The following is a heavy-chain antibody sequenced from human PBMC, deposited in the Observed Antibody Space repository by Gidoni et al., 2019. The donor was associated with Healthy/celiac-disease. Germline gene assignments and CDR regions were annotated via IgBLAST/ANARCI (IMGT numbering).Heavy chain of an antibody. Sequence: QVQLQESGPGLVKPSQTLSLTCTVPGGSISSGGYYWSWIRQHPGKGLEWIGYIYYSGSTYSHPSLKSRVTISVDTSNNQFSLKLSSVTAADTAVYYCASFKLLRAENTFDYWGQGTLVTVSS. J-gene: IGHJ4*02. CDR3: ASFKLLRAENTFDY. CDR2: IYYSGST. CDR1: GGSISSGGYY. V-gene: IGHV4-31*03. D-gene: IGHD3-16*01.